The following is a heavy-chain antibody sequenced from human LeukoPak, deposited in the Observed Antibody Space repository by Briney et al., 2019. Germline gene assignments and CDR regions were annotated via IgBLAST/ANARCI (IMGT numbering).Heavy chain of an antibody. CDR2: FDPEDGET. CDR3: ATGREPPVSDAFDI. D-gene: IGHD1-26*01. V-gene: IGHV1-24*01. CDR1: GYTLTELS. Sequence: ASVKVSCKVSGYTLTELSMHWVRQAPGKGLERMGGFDPEDGETIYAQKFQGRVTMTEDTSTDTAYMELSSLRSEDTAVYYCATGREPPVSDAFDIWGQGTMVTVSS. J-gene: IGHJ3*02.